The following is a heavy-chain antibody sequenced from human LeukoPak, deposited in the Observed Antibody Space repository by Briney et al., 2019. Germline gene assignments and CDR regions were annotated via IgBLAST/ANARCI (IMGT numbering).Heavy chain of an antibody. CDR3: AGAKEIYPPLDY. D-gene: IGHD3-3*01. V-gene: IGHV3-11*01. CDR1: GFTFSDYY. CDR2: ISSSGSTI. J-gene: IGHJ4*02. Sequence: GGSLRLSCAASGFTFSDYYMSWIRQAPGKGLEWVSHISSSGSTIYYADSVKGRFTISRDNAKNSLYLQMNSLRAEDAAVYYCAGAKEIYPPLDYWGQGTLVTVSS.